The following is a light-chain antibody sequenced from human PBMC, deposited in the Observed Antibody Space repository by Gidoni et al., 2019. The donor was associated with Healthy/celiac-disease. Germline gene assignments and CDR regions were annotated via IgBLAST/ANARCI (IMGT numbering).Light chain of an antibody. V-gene: IGKV4-1*01. J-gene: IGKJ2*01. CDR1: QSVLYSSNNKNY. CDR3: QQNYSTPYT. Sequence: IVLSQSPDSLAVSLAERSTSNCTSSQSVLYSSNNKNYVAWYQQKPGQPPKLLIYWASTRESGVPDRFRGSGSGTDFTLTISSLQAEDVAVYYCQQNYSTPYTFGQGAKLEIK. CDR2: WAS.